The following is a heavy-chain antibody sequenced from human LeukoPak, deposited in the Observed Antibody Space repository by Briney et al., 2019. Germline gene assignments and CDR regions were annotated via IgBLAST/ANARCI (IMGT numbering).Heavy chain of an antibody. D-gene: IGHD3-22*01. CDR1: GGSISNYY. Sequence: SETLSLTCTVSGGSISNYYWSWIRQPPGKGLEWIGYIYYSGSTNYNPSLKSRVTISVDTSKNQFSLKLSSVTAADTAVYYCARRDSSGYSNWFDPWGQGTLVTVSS. J-gene: IGHJ5*02. CDR2: IYYSGST. CDR3: ARRDSSGYSNWFDP. V-gene: IGHV4-59*08.